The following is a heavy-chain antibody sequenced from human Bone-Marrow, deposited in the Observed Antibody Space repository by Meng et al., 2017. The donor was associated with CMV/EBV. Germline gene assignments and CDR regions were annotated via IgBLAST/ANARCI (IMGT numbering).Heavy chain of an antibody. V-gene: IGHV1-2*02. CDR2: INPNSGGT. D-gene: IGHD5-24*01. CDR1: GYTFTGYY. CDR3: ARGRGATTPFDY. Sequence: ASVKVSCKASGYTFTGYYMHWVRQAPGQGLEWMGWINPNSGGTNYAQKFQGGVTMTRDTSISTAYMELSRLRSDDTAVYYCARGRGATTPFDYWGQGTLVTVYS. J-gene: IGHJ4*02.